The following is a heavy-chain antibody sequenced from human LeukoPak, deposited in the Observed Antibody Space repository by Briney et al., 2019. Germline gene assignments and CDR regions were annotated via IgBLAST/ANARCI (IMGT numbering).Heavy chain of an antibody. V-gene: IGHV4-61*02. D-gene: IGHD1-26*01. CDR3: ARAVGSSESNWFDP. Sequence: SQTLSLTCTVSGGSISSGNYYWSWIRQPARKGLEWIGRIYATGSTNYNPSLKSRVTISVDTSKNQFSLKLSSVTAADTAVYYCARAVGSSESNWFDPWGQGTLATVSS. J-gene: IGHJ5*02. CDR2: IYATGST. CDR1: GGSISSGNYY.